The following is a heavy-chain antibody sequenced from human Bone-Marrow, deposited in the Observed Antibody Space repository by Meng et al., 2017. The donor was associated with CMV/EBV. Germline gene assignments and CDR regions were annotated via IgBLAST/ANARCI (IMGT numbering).Heavy chain of an antibody. Sequence: SETLSLTCTVSGASITSSDYYWGWIRQPPGKGLEWIGTLYYAGPPYYNLSLRSRLTMSRDTSKNQFSLRLNSVTAADTAVYYCARSRYTSSPWFARWGQGTLVTVSS. J-gene: IGHJ5*02. V-gene: IGHV4-39*01. CDR1: GASITSSDYY. CDR2: LYYAGPP. CDR3: ARSRYTSSPWFAR. D-gene: IGHD6-6*01.